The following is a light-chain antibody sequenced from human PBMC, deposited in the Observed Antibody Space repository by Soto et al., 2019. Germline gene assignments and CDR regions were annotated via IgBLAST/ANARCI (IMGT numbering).Light chain of an antibody. V-gene: IGKV3-20*01. J-gene: IGKJ1*01. Sequence: EIVLTQSPATLSLSPGERATLSCRASQSVSSSYLAWYQQKPGQAPRLLIYGASSRATGIPDRFSGSGSETDFTLTISSLQAEDVAVYYCQQYYSTWTFGQGTKVDIK. CDR2: GAS. CDR1: QSVSSSY. CDR3: QQYYSTWT.